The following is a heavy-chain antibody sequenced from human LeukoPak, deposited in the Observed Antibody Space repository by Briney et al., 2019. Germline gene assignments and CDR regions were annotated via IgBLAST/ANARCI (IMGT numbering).Heavy chain of an antibody. J-gene: IGHJ5*02. CDR1: GGSFSGYY. CDR3: ARGPLDWFDP. CDR2: INHSGST. Sequence: SETLSLTCAVYGGSFSGYYWSWIRQPPGKGLEWIGEINHSGSTNYNPSLKSRVTISVDTSKNQFSLKLSSVTAADTAVYYCARGPLDWFDPWGQGTLVTVSS. V-gene: IGHV4-34*09.